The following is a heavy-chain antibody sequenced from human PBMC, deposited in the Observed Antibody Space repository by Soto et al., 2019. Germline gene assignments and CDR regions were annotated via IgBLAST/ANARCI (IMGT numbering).Heavy chain of an antibody. D-gene: IGHD3-22*01. J-gene: IGHJ4*02. CDR2: ISHDGSDK. Sequence: GGSLRLSCAASGFTFNSYGMHWVRQAPGKGMEWVALISHDGSDKYYADSVKGRFTISRDNSKNTLYLQMNSLRPEDAAVYYCAKETYGNTMKLYFFDYWGQGTLVTVSS. V-gene: IGHV3-30*18. CDR3: AKETYGNTMKLYFFDY. CDR1: GFTFNSYG.